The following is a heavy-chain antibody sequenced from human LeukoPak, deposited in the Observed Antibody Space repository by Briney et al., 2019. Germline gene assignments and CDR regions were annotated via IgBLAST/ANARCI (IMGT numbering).Heavy chain of an antibody. CDR1: GFTFSSCW. D-gene: IGHD4-23*01. CDR3: ARGRPHGNDY. V-gene: IGHV3-74*01. CDR2: IASDGSST. J-gene: IGHJ4*02. Sequence: GGSLRLSCAASGFTFSSCWMNWVRQAPGKGLVWVSRIASDGSSTTYADSVKGRFSISRDNAKNTLYLQMNSLRVEDTAVYYCARGRPHGNDYWGQGTLVTVSS.